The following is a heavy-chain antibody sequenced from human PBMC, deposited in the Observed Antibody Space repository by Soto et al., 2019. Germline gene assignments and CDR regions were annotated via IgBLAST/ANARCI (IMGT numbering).Heavy chain of an antibody. Sequence: SETLSLTCTVSGGSISSYYWSWIRQPPGKGLEWIGYIYYSGSTNYNPSLKSRVTISVDTSKNQFSLKLSSVTAADTAVYYCARVGPELLFDYWGQGTLVTVSS. CDR3: ARVGPELLFDY. CDR2: IYYSGST. J-gene: IGHJ4*02. V-gene: IGHV4-59*01. D-gene: IGHD2-15*01. CDR1: GGSISSYY.